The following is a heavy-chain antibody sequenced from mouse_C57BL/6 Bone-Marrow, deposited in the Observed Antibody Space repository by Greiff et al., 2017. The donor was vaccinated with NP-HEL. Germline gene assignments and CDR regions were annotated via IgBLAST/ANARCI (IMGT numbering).Heavy chain of an antibody. J-gene: IGHJ3*01. Sequence: EVQLVESGGGLVKPGGSLKLSCAASGFTFSSYAMSWVRQTPEKRLEWVATISDGGSYTYYPDNVKGRFTISRDNAKNNLYLQMSHLKSEDTAMYYCASYSNPLAYWGQGTLVTVSA. CDR2: ISDGGSYT. D-gene: IGHD2-5*01. V-gene: IGHV5-4*01. CDR3: ASYSNPLAY. CDR1: GFTFSSYA.